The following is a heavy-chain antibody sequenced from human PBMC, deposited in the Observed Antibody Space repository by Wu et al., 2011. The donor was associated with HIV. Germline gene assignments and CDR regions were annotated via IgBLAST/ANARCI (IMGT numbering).Heavy chain of an antibody. CDR3: ARGWEGNKNSGYKYHYFDH. Sequence: QVQLVQSGAEVKKPGSSVKVSCKASGGTFSSYAISWVRQGPAQGLEWMGRIIPIFGATTYAQKFQDRVTISADKSTSTAYMELSSLRSDDTAVYYCARGWEGNKNSGYKYHYFDHWGQGTLVAVSS. V-gene: IGHV1-69*06. CDR1: GGTFSSYA. D-gene: IGHD3-22*01. CDR2: IIPIFGAT. J-gene: IGHJ4*02.